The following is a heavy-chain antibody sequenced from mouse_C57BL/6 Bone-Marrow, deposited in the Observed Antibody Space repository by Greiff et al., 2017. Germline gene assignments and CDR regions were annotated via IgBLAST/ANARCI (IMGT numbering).Heavy chain of an antibody. CDR1: GYTFTSYW. Sequence: VPLHHPLTELVKPGASVKLSCKASGYTFTSYWMHWVKQRPGQGLEWIGNINPSNGGTNYNEKFKSKATLTVDKSSSTAYMQLSSLTSEDSAVYYCARSGYYGPFAYWGQGTLVTVSA. CDR2: INPSNGGT. D-gene: IGHD1-1*01. V-gene: IGHV1-53*01. J-gene: IGHJ3*01. CDR3: ARSGYYGPFAY.